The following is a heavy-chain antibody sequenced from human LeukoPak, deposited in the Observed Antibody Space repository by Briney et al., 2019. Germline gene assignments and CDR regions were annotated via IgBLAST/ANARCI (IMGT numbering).Heavy chain of an antibody. CDR1: GFTFSSYE. V-gene: IGHV3-48*03. CDR3: AGEVNGYQI. D-gene: IGHD5-24*01. CDR2: ISSSGSTI. Sequence: PGGSLRLSCAASGFTFSSYEMNWVRQAPGKGLEWVSYISSSGSTIYYADSVKGRFTISRDNAKNSLYLQMNSLRAEDMALYYCAGEVNGYQIWGQGTMVTVSS. J-gene: IGHJ3*02.